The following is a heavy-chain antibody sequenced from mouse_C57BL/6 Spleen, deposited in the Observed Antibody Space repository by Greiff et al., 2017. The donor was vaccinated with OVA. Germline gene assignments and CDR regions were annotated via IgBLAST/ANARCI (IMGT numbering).Heavy chain of an antibody. Sequence: VKLVESGAELVRPGTSVKMSCKASGYTFTNYWIGWAKQRPGHGLEWIGDIYPGGGYTNYNEKFKGKATLTADKSSSTAYMQFSSLTSEDSAIYYCARSGSTVVAPYWYFDVWGTGTTVTVSS. V-gene: IGHV1-63*01. D-gene: IGHD1-1*01. J-gene: IGHJ1*03. CDR3: ARSGSTVVAPYWYFDV. CDR1: GYTFTNYW. CDR2: IYPGGGYT.